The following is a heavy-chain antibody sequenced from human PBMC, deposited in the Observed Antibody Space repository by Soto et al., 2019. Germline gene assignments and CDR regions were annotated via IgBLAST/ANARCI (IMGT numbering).Heavy chain of an antibody. Sequence: GASVKVSCKASGYTFTSYAMHWVRQAPGQRLEWMGWINAGNGNTKYSQKFQGRVTITRDTSASTAYMELSSLRSEDTAVYYCARVSDDSGYDSYWFDPWGQGTLVTVSS. CDR3: ARVSDDSGYDSYWFDP. CDR1: GYTFTSYA. CDR2: INAGNGNT. J-gene: IGHJ5*02. V-gene: IGHV1-3*01. D-gene: IGHD5-12*01.